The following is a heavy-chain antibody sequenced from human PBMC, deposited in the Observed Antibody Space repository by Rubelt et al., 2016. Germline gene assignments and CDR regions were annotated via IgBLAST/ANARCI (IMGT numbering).Heavy chain of an antibody. J-gene: IGHJ4*02. CDR1: GFSLTSRPVG. D-gene: IGHD1-1*01. CDR2: IYWDDDK. Sequence: QITLKESGPTRVKPTQTLTLTCTFSGFSLTSRPVGVGWIRQPPGQALEWLAVIYWDDDKRYRPSLKTRLTITKDTSTNQVVLTMTNMDPVETGTDYCSHRSSLNGNWDGGNFDYWGQGALVTVSS. V-gene: IGHV2-5*02. CDR3: SHRSSLNGNWDGGNFDY.